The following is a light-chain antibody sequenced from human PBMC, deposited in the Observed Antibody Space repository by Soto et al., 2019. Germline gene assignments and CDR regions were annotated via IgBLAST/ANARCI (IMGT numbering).Light chain of an antibody. Sequence: QSALTQPASVSGSPGQSITISCTGTSSDVGGYNYVSWYQQHPGKAPKLMIYDVSNWPSGVSDRFSGSKSGNTASLTISGLQAEDEADYYCSSYTRSRTHVVFGGGTKLTGL. J-gene: IGLJ2*01. V-gene: IGLV2-14*01. CDR3: SSYTRSRTHVV. CDR1: SSDVGGYNY. CDR2: DVS.